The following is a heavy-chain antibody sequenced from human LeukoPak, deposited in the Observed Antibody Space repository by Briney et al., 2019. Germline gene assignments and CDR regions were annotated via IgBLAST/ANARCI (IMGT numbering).Heavy chain of an antibody. Sequence: SETLSLTCTVSGYSISSGYYWGWIRPPPGKGLEWIGSIYHSGSNYYNPSLKSRVTISVDTSKNQFSLKRSSVTAADTAVYYCARLVEMATILDYWGQGTLVTVSS. J-gene: IGHJ4*02. D-gene: IGHD5-24*01. CDR2: IYHSGSN. V-gene: IGHV4-38-2*02. CDR1: GYSISSGYY. CDR3: ARLVEMATILDY.